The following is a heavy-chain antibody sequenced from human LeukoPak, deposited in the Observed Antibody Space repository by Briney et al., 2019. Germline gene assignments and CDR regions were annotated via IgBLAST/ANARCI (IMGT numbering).Heavy chain of an antibody. CDR3: ARMVSPQGWFDP. V-gene: IGHV4-59*08. Sequence: SETLSLTCTVSGGSISSYYWSWIRQPPGKGLEWIGYIYYSGSTNYNPSLKSRVTISVDTSKNQFSLKLSSVTAADTAVYYCARMVSPQGWFDPWGQGTLVIVSS. CDR1: GGSISSYY. CDR2: IYYSGST. J-gene: IGHJ5*02. D-gene: IGHD1-14*01.